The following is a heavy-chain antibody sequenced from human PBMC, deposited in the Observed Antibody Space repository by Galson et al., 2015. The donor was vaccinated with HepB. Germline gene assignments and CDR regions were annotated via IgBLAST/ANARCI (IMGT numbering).Heavy chain of an antibody. CDR3: AATVTTGRGYYGMDV. CDR1: GFTFSSYG. J-gene: IGHJ6*02. V-gene: IGHV3-33*01. D-gene: IGHD4-17*01. CDR2: IWYDGSNK. Sequence: SLRLSCAASGFTFSSYGMHWVRQAPGKGLEWVAVIWYDGSNKYYADSVKGRFTISRDNSKNTLYLQMNSLRAEDTAVYYCAATVTTGRGYYGMDVWDQGTTVTVSS.